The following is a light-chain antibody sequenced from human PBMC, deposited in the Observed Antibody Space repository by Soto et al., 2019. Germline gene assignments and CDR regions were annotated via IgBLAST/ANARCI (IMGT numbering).Light chain of an antibody. CDR1: QSVSSN. J-gene: IGKJ2*01. V-gene: IGKV3-15*01. Sequence: EIVMTQSPATLSVSPGERATLSCRASQSVSSNLAWYKQKPGQAPRLLIYGASTMATGIPARFSGSGSGTEFTLTISSLQSEDFALYYCQQYNNLPSYTFSHGAKLEIK. CDR3: QQYNNLPSYT. CDR2: GAS.